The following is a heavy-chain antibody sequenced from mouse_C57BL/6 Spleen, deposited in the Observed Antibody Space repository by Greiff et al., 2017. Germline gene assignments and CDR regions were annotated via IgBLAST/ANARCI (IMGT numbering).Heavy chain of an antibody. Sequence: QVQLQQPGAELVKPGASVKLSCKASGYTFTSYWMHWVKQRPGRGLEWIGRIMPNSGGTKYNEKFKSKATLTVDKPSSTAYKQLSSLTSEDSAVYYCARPSYYYGSSHWYFDVWGTGTTVTVSS. CDR2: IMPNSGGT. J-gene: IGHJ1*03. D-gene: IGHD1-1*01. CDR1: GYTFTSYW. V-gene: IGHV1-72*01. CDR3: ARPSYYYGSSHWYFDV.